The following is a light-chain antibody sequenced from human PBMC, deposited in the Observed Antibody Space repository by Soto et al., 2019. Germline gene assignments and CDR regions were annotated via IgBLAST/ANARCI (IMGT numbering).Light chain of an antibody. J-gene: IGKJ3*01. CDR2: GVS. CDR3: QQYGSSVGT. V-gene: IGKV3-20*01. CDR1: ESFSSNY. Sequence: EIVLTQSPGTLSLSLGERATLSCRASESFSSNYLAWYQQRPGQAPRLLIYGVSTRATGIPDRFSGSGSGTDFTLTISRLEPEDFAVYYCQQYGSSVGTFGPGTKVDVK.